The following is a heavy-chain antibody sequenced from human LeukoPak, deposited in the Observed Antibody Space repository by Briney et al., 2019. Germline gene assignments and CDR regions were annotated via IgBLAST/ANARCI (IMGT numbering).Heavy chain of an antibody. J-gene: IGHJ5*02. D-gene: IGHD3-22*01. CDR1: GFTFDDYA. CDR3: AKGQNYYDSSSRFDP. Sequence: PGRSLRLSCAASGFTFDDYAMHWVRQAPGMGLEWVSGISWNSGNKGYADSVKGRFTISRDNAKNSLYLQMNSLRAEDTALYYCAKGQNYYDSSSRFDPWGQGTLVTVSS. CDR2: ISWNSGNK. V-gene: IGHV3-9*01.